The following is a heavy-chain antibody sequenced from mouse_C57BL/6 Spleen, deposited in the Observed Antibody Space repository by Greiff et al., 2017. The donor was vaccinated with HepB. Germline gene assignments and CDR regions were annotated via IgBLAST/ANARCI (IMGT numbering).Heavy chain of an antibody. CDR2: IDPEDGET. V-gene: IGHV14-2*01. CDR3: ARPLYYYGSSSYYFDY. J-gene: IGHJ2*01. CDR1: GFNIKDYY. Sequence: EVQRVESGAELVKPGASVKLSCTASGFNIKDYYMHWVKQRTEQGLEWIGRIDPEDGETKYAPKFQGKATITADTSSNTAYLQLSSLTSEDTAVYYCARPLYYYGSSSYYFDYWGQGTTLTVSS. D-gene: IGHD1-1*01.